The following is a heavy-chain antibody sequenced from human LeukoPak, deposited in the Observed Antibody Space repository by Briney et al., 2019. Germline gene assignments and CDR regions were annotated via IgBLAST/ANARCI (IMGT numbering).Heavy chain of an antibody. CDR3: ARDDYYDSSALDY. CDR1: GGTFSSYG. CDR2: IWYDGSNK. J-gene: IGHJ4*02. V-gene: IGHV3-33*01. Sequence: SCKASGGTFSSYGMHWVRQAPGKGPEWVAVIWYDGSNKYYADSVKGRFTISRDNSKNTLYLQMNSLRAEDTAVYYCARDDYYDSSALDYWGQGTLVTVSS. D-gene: IGHD3-22*01.